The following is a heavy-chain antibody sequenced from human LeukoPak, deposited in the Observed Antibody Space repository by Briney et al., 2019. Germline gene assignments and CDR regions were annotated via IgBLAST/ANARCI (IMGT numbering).Heavy chain of an antibody. CDR3: ARDIRYYDILTGYYRLGYYYYMDV. J-gene: IGHJ6*03. Sequence: SETLSLTCTVSGGSISSYYWSWIRQPAGKGLEWIGRIYTSGSTNYNSSLKSRVTMSVDTSKNQFSLKLSSVTAADTAVYYCARDIRYYDILTGYYRLGYYYYMDVWGKGTTVTISS. CDR1: GGSISSYY. D-gene: IGHD3-9*01. V-gene: IGHV4-4*07. CDR2: IYTSGST.